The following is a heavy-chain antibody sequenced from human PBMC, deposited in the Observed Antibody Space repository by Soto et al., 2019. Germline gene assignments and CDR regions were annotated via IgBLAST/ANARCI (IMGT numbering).Heavy chain of an antibody. CDR2: IWYDGSNK. CDR1: GFTFSSYG. Sequence: QVQLVESGGGVVQPGRSLRLSCAASGFTFSSYGMHWDRQAPGKGLEWVAVIWYDGSNKYYADSVKGRFTISRDNSKNTLYLQMNSLGAEDTAVYYCARRRGAVAGLIDYWGQGTLVTVSS. D-gene: IGHD6-19*01. V-gene: IGHV3-33*01. J-gene: IGHJ4*02. CDR3: ARRRGAVAGLIDY.